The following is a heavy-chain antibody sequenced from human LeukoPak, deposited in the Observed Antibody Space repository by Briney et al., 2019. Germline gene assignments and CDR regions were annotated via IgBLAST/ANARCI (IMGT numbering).Heavy chain of an antibody. D-gene: IGHD2-2*02. V-gene: IGHV3-23*01. CDR3: AKTGGAAIGYYFDY. Sequence: PGGSLRLSSAASGFTFSSYAMSWARQAPGKGLEWVSAISGSGGSTYHADSVKGRFTISRDNSKNTLYLQMNSLRAEDTAVYYCAKTGGAAIGYYFDYWGQGTLVTVSS. J-gene: IGHJ4*02. CDR1: GFTFSSYA. CDR2: ISGSGGST.